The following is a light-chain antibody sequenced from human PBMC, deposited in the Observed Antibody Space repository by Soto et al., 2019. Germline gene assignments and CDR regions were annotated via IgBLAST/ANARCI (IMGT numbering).Light chain of an antibody. CDR3: QQSYDMPWT. V-gene: IGKV1-39*01. Sequence: DIQMTQSPSSLSASIGDRVTITCRASQSISSALNWYQHKPGKAPNLLIRAASSLQSGVPSRFSGSGSGTEFTLTISSLQPEDFAAYYCQQSYDMPWTFGQGTKVDIK. CDR1: QSISSA. J-gene: IGKJ1*01. CDR2: AAS.